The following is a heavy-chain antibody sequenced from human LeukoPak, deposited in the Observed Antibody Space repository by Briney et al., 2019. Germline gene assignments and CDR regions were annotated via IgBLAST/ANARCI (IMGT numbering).Heavy chain of an antibody. J-gene: IGHJ4*02. D-gene: IGHD4-17*01. V-gene: IGHV4-59*08. Sequence: PSETLSLTCTVSGDSISNHYWNWIRQPPGKGLEWIGYVFSSGSTDYNPSLKSRVTISLDTSRNLFSLSLTSVTAADTAVYYCARHPHATVTRDYYFDYWGQGTLVTVSS. CDR2: VFSSGST. CDR3: ARHPHATVTRDYYFDY. CDR1: GDSISNHY.